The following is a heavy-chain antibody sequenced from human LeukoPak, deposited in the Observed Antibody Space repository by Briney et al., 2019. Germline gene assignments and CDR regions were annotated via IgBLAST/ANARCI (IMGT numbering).Heavy chain of an antibody. V-gene: IGHV3-33*01. CDR1: GFTFSSYG. CDR2: IWYDGSNK. CDR3: ARDLSGYYSPDAFDI. D-gene: IGHD3-22*01. Sequence: GGSLRLSCAASGFTFSSYGMHWVRQAPGKGLERVAVIWYDGSNKYYADSVKGRFTISRDNSKNTLYLQMNSLRAEDTAVYYCARDLSGYYSPDAFDIWGQGTMVTISS. J-gene: IGHJ3*02.